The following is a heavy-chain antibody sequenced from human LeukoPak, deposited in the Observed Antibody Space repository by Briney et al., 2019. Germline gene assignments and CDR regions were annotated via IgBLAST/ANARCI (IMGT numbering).Heavy chain of an antibody. CDR2: IHHSGST. CDR3: AGSRGSGSYYRRYYYYGMDV. V-gene: IGHV4-38-2*01. CDR1: GYSISSGYY. D-gene: IGHD3-10*01. J-gene: IGHJ6*04. Sequence: PSGTLALTWAGSGYSISSGYYWGWLRQPPGRGVEWVGSIHHSGSTYYNPSLKSRVTISVDTSKNQFSLKLSSLTAADTAVYYCAGSRGSGSYYRRYYYYGMDVWGKGTTVTVSS.